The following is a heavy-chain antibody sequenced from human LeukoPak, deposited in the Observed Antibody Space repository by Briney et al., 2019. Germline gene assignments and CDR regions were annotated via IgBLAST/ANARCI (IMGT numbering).Heavy chain of an antibody. CDR3: ARDSSSPWSGLTESKSRAKVGDAFDI. Sequence: SQTLSLTCTVSGGSISSGGYYWSWIRQPPGKGLEWIGYIYHSGSTYYNPSLKSRVTISVDRSKNQFSLKLSSVTAADTAVYYCARDSSSPWSGLTESKSRAKVGDAFDIWGQGTMVTVSS. J-gene: IGHJ3*02. V-gene: IGHV4-30-2*01. CDR2: IYHSGST. D-gene: IGHD3-3*01. CDR1: GGSISSGGYY.